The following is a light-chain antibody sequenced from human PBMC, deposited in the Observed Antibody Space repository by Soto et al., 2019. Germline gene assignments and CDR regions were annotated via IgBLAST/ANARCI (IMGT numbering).Light chain of an antibody. CDR3: QAWDSSTPVV. J-gene: IGLJ2*01. CDR1: KMGDKY. CDR2: QNS. V-gene: IGLV3-1*01. Sequence: SYELTQPPSVSVSTGQTASITCSGDKMGDKYACWYQQKPGQSPVLVIYQNSKRPSGIPARVSGSKSGNTATLTIIGTQAMDEADYYCQAWDSSTPVVFGGGTNVTVL.